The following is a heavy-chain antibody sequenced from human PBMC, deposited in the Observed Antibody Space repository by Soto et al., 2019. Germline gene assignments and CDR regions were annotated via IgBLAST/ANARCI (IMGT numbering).Heavy chain of an antibody. CDR3: ARDSIGYPLKNMDYYYYGMDV. J-gene: IGHJ6*02. V-gene: IGHV4-61*01. CDR1: GGSVSSGSYY. D-gene: IGHD5-12*01. CDR2: IYYSGST. Sequence: QVQLQESGPGLVKPSETLSLTCTVSGGSVSSGSYYWSWIRQPPGKGLEWIGYIYYSGSTNYNPSLKSRVTISVDTSKNQFSLKLSSVTAADTAVYYCARDSIGYPLKNMDYYYYGMDVWGQGTTVTVSS.